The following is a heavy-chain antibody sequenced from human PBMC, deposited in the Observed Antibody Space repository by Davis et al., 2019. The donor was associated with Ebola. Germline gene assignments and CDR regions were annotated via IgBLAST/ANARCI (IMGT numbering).Heavy chain of an antibody. J-gene: IGHJ4*02. CDR2: TYYRSKWYN. CDR1: GDPVSSNSSA. Sequence: PSETLSLTCAISGDPVSSNSSAWNCIRQSPSRGLEWLGTTYYRSKWYNDYAVSVKSRITINPDTSKNQFSLQLNSVTPEDTAVYYCARDLPGKGGPRYVDYWGQGTLVTVSS. CDR3: ARDLPGKGGPRYVDY. V-gene: IGHV6-1*01. D-gene: IGHD3-16*01.